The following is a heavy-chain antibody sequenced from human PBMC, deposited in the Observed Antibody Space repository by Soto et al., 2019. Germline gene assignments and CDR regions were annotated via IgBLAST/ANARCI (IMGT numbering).Heavy chain of an antibody. Sequence: QVQLQESGPGLVKPSETLSLSCTVSGEPISRYHWGWIRQTPGKGLEWIGYVHNSGSTSYNPSLKSRVTLSIDTSRKQFSLRLRSVTAADTAVYYCTGDRNNRVWYKYWGQRTLVTVSS. CDR2: VHNSGST. CDR3: TGDRNNRVWYKY. CDR1: GEPISRYH. V-gene: IGHV4-59*01. D-gene: IGHD6-19*01. J-gene: IGHJ4*02.